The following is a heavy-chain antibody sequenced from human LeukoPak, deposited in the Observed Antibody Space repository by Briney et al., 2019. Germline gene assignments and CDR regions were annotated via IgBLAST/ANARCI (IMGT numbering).Heavy chain of an antibody. CDR1: GFTFSSYA. CDR2: ISGSGAGT. CDR3: AKRHRMAARLVYFDY. D-gene: IGHD6-6*01. J-gene: IGHJ4*02. Sequence: PGGSLRLSCAASGFTFSSYAMSWVRQAPGKGLEWVSTISGSGAGTYYADSVKGRFTISRDNSKNTLYLQMNSLRVEDTAVYYCAKRHRMAARLVYFDYWGQGTLVTVSS. V-gene: IGHV3-23*01.